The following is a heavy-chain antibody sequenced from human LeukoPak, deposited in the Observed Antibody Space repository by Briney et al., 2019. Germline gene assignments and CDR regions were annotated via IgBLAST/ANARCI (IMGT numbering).Heavy chain of an antibody. CDR3: ARDLDPLSINNWFDP. J-gene: IGHJ5*02. CDR2: IYTSGST. V-gene: IGHV4-4*07. Sequence: PSETLSLTCTVSGGSISSYYWSWIRQPAGKGLEWIGRIYTSGSTNYNPSLKSRVTMSVDTSKNQFSLKLSSVTVADTAVYYCARDLDPLSINNWFDPWGQGTLVTVSS. CDR1: GGSISSYY. D-gene: IGHD3-3*01.